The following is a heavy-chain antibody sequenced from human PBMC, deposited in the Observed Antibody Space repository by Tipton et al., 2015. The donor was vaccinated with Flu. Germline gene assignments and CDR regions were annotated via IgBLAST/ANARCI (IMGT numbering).Heavy chain of an antibody. V-gene: IGHV3-48*03. J-gene: IGHJ4*02. Sequence: GSLRLYCAASGFTFSSYEMNWVRQAPGKGLEWVSYISSSGSTIYYADSVKGRFTVSRDNAKNSLYLQMNSLRAEDTAGYYCARDGGYYDSSGYYRRPNYFEYWGQGTLGNVSS. CDR3: ARDGGYYDSSGYYRRPNYFEY. CDR1: GFTFSSYE. CDR2: ISSSGSTI. D-gene: IGHD3-22*01.